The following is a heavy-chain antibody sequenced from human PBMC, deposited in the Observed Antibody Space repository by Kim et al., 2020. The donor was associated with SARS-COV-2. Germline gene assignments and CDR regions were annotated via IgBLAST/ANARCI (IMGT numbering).Heavy chain of an antibody. D-gene: IGHD6-19*01. CDR2: ISYDGSNK. CDR1: GFTFSSYA. V-gene: IGHV3-30-3*01. Sequence: GGSLRLSCAASGFTFSSYAMHWVRQAPGKGLEWVAVISYDGSNKYYADSVKGRFTISRDNSKNTLYLQMNSLRAEDTAVYYCASPIAVAGPFDYWGQGTLVTVSS. CDR3: ASPIAVAGPFDY. J-gene: IGHJ4*02.